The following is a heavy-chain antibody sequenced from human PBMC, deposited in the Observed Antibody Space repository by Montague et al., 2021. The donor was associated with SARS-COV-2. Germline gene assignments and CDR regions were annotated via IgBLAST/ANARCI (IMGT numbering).Heavy chain of an antibody. D-gene: IGHD2-21*01. V-gene: IGHV3-30-3*01. CDR2: ISYDGSNK. CDR3: ARERLWGDAFDI. CDR1: GFTFSSYA. J-gene: IGHJ3*02. Sequence: SLRLSCAASGFTFSSYAMHWVRQAPGKGLEWVAVISYDGSNKYYAGSVKGRFTISRDNSKNTLYLQMNSLRAEDTAVYYCARERLWGDAFDIWGQGTMVTVSS.